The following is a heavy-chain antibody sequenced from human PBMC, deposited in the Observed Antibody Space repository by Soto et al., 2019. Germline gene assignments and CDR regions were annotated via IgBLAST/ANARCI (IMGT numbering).Heavy chain of an antibody. D-gene: IGHD5-18*01. CDR2: INHSGST. CDR3: ARGPRGYSYGSYGMDV. Sequence: QVQLQQWGAGLLKPSETLSLTCAVYGGSFSGYYWSWIRQPPGKGLEWIGEINHSGSTNYNPSLKCRDTISVDTSKNQFSLKLSSVTAADTAVYYGARGPRGYSYGSYGMDVWGQGTTVTVSS. J-gene: IGHJ6*02. V-gene: IGHV4-34*01. CDR1: GGSFSGYY.